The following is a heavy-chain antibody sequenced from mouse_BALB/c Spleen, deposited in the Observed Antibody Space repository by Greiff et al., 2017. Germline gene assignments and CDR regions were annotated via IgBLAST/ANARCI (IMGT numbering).Heavy chain of an antibody. CDR1: GYTFTSYW. Sequence: VQLQQSGAELARPGASVKLSCKASGYTFTSYWMQWVKQRPGQGLEWIGAIYPGDGDTRYTQKFKGKATLTADKSSSTAYMQLSSLASEDSAVYYCARGGIQGFAYWGQGTLVTVSA. CDR2: IYPGDGDT. J-gene: IGHJ3*01. V-gene: IGHV1-87*01. D-gene: IGHD3-2*02. CDR3: ARGGIQGFAY.